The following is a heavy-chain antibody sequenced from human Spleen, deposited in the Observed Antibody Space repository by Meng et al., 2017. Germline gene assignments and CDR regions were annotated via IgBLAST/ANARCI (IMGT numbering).Heavy chain of an antibody. CDR2: IRTSGSTS. V-gene: IGHV3-11*01. D-gene: IGHD2-15*01. CDR3: ATSLAYCSGDSCYRDGFYL. CDR1: GFTVSSNY. Sequence: GESLKISCAASGFTVSSNYMSWVRQAPGKGLEWVSYIRTSGSTSYYADSVKGQFTISRDNAKNSLYLQMNSRRAEDTAVYYCATSLAYCSGDSCYRDGFYLWGQGTMVTVSS. J-gene: IGHJ3*01.